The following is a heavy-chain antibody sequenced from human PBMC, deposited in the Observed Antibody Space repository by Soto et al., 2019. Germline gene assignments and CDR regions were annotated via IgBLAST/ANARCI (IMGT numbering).Heavy chain of an antibody. Sequence: VQPPGAGPGPGKPLPAPSLPLPFPCCLHQQGGLLLRRVPQAPGKGLEWIGYIYYSGSTYYNPSLKSRVTISVDTSKNQFSLKLSSVTAADTAVYYCAREGDYYGMDVWGQGTTVTVSS. J-gene: IGHJ6*02. CDR2: IYYSGST. CDR3: AREGDYYGMDV. V-gene: IGHV4-31*03. CDR1: CLHQQGGLL. D-gene: IGHD1-26*01.